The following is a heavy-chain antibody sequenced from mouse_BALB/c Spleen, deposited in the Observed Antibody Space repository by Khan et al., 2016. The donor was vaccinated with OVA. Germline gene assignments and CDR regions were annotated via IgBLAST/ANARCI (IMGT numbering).Heavy chain of an antibody. CDR1: GYTFTTYT. D-gene: IGHD2-14*01. CDR3: AKEGAYYRSDGWFAY. CDR2: IIPSTDYT. J-gene: IGHJ3*01. V-gene: IGHV1-4*01. Sequence: QVQLQQSGAELARPGASVKMSCKASGYTFTTYTIHWVQQRPGQGLEWIGYIIPSTDYTTYNQKFKDKATLTADKSSSTAYMQLSSLTSDDSAVYYCAKEGAYYRSDGWFAYWGQGTLVTVSA.